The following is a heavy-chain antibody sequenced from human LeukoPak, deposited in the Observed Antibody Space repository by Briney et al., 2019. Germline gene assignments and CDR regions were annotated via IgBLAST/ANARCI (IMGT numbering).Heavy chain of an antibody. Sequence: WETLSLTCTVSGGSISSHYWSWFRQTPGERPEWIAFIYYSGTTNCNPSLKGRVTISIDSSKNQFSLKLSSVTAADTAIYYCARGTGFYDSSGHYYWGYFDSWGQGTLVPVSS. CDR2: IYYSGTT. V-gene: IGHV4-59*11. CDR3: ARGTGFYDSSGHYYWGYFDS. J-gene: IGHJ4*02. D-gene: IGHD3-22*01. CDR1: GGSISSHY.